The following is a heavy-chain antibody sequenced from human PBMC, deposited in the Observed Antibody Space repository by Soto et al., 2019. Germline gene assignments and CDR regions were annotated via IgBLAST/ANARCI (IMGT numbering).Heavy chain of an antibody. D-gene: IGHD4-4*01. CDR2: ILHDGSAE. Sequence: GGSLRLSCAASGFTFTNYDMHWVRQAPGRGLEWMALILHDGSAEYYADSVKGRFTISRDNSKNTLYLQMNSLRAEDTAVYYCARSRDGYSFYFYYGMDGWGQGTTVTVSS. CDR1: GFTFTNYD. J-gene: IGHJ6*02. V-gene: IGHV3-30*03. CDR3: ARSRDGYSFYFYYGMDG.